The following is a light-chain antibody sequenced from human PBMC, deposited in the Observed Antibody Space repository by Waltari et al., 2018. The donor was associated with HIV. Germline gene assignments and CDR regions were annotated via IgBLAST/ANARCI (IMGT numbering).Light chain of an antibody. CDR2: ATT. J-gene: IGLJ2*01. CDR3: ATWDSTLSLEV. CDR1: DSNIAQKY. Sequence: QSALTQPPSVSAAPGQTITSSCYGNDSNIAQKYVSWFYHLPGTAPKLLIYATTKRPSSLSARFSGSKSATSATLGITGLQTGDEGDYFCATWDSTLSLEVFGGGTRLTVL. V-gene: IGLV1-51*02.